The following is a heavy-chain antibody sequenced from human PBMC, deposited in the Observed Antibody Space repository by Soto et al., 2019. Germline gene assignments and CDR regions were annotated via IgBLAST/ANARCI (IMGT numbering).Heavy chain of an antibody. CDR3: ARIDVLMVYAIPYYYYMDV. Sequence: QVTLKESGPVLVKPTETLTLTCTVSGFSLSNARMGVSWIRQPPGKALEWLAHIFSNDEKSYSTSLKSRLTTSKDTSKSQVVLTMTNMDPVDTATYYCARIDVLMVYAIPYYYYMDVWGKGTTVTVSS. V-gene: IGHV2-26*01. CDR2: IFSNDEK. CDR1: GFSLSNARMG. J-gene: IGHJ6*03. D-gene: IGHD2-8*01.